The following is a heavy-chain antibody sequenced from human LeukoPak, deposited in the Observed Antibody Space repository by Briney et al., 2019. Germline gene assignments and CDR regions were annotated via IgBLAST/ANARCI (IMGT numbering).Heavy chain of an antibody. J-gene: IGHJ3*02. CDR2: MSFDGSQ. D-gene: IGHD5-12*01. CDR3: AREGHTSGFCGAFDI. V-gene: IGHV3-30*03. Sequence: GGSLRLSCAASGRPFSSSIMHWVRQAPGKGLEWVAGMSFDGSQYYVESVKGRFTISRDNSGNTVYLHMTSLRPEDTAVYFCAREGHTSGFCGAFDIWGQGTTVTISS. CDR1: GRPFSSSI.